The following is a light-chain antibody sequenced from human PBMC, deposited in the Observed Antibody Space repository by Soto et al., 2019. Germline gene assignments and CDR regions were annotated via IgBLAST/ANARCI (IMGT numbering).Light chain of an antibody. CDR2: DVS. J-gene: IGLJ1*01. Sequence: QSALTQPASVSGSPGQSITISCTGTSSDVGGYNYVSWYQHHPGKAPKLMIYDVSNRPPGVSNRFSGSKSGNTASLTISGLQAEDEADYYCSSYTSSSNPYVFGTGTKVTVL. CDR1: SSDVGGYNY. V-gene: IGLV2-14*03. CDR3: SSYTSSSNPYV.